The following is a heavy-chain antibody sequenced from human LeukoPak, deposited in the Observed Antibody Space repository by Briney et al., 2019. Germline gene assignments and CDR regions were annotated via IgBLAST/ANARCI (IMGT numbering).Heavy chain of an antibody. CDR3: ARDTAVRGVSWFDP. J-gene: IGHJ5*02. V-gene: IGHV3-21*01. CDR1: GFTFSSYS. CDR2: ISSSSSYI. D-gene: IGHD3-10*01. Sequence: AGGSLRLSCAASGFTFSSYSMNWVRQAPGKGLEWVSSISSSSSYIYYADSVKGRFTISRDNAKNSLYLQMNSLRAEDTAVYYCARDTAVRGVSWFDPWGQGTLVTVSS.